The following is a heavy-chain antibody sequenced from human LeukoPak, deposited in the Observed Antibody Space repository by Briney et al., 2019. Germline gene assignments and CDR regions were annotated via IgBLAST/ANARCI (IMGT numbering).Heavy chain of an antibody. Sequence: PGRSLRLSCAASGFTLSSYAMNWVRQAPGKGLEWVSSISGSGGSTYYADSVKGRFTISRDNSKNTLYLQMNSLRAEDTAVYYCAKSPPKSVGYNWFDPWGQGTLVTVSS. J-gene: IGHJ5*02. CDR3: AKSPPKSVGYNWFDP. CDR2: ISGSGGST. V-gene: IGHV3-23*01. CDR1: GFTLSSYA. D-gene: IGHD3-10*01.